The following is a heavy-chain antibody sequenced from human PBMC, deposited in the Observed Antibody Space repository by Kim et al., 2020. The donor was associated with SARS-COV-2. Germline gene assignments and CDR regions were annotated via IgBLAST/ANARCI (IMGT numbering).Heavy chain of an antibody. D-gene: IGHD6-13*01. Sequence: ASVKVSCKSSGYTFTNYYLHWVRQAPGQGLEWMGIINPSGGSTSYAQNFQGRVTMTRDTSTSTVYMELSSLRFEDTAVYYCARDRSWYVTNDAFDIWGQGTMVTVSS. V-gene: IGHV1-46*01. CDR1: GYTFTNYY. CDR3: ARDRSWYVTNDAFDI. CDR2: INPSGGST. J-gene: IGHJ3*02.